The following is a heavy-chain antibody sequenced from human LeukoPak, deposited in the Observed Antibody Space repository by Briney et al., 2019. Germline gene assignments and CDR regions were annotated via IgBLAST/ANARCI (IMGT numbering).Heavy chain of an antibody. V-gene: IGHV3-21*01. CDR2: ISSSSSYI. J-gene: IGHJ4*02. Sequence: PGGSLRLSCAASGFTFSSYSMNWGHQAPGQGLEAVSSISSSSSYIYYADSVKGRFTISRDNAKNSLYLQMNSLRAEDTAVYYCARAQNCGDDCSNPVGDYWGQGTLVTVSS. CDR1: GFTFSSYS. CDR3: ARAQNCGDDCSNPVGDY. D-gene: IGHD2-21*02.